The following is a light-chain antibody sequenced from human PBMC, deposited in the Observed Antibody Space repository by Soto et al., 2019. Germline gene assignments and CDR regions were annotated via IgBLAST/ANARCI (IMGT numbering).Light chain of an antibody. Sequence: QSALTQPPSASGSPGQSVTIPCTGTYSDIGAYNYVSWYQQRPGEAPKLIIYEVNKRPSGVPDRFSGSKSGNTASLTVSGLQAEDEADYYCSSYAGSSNVFGTGTKLTVL. CDR3: SSYAGSSNV. J-gene: IGLJ1*01. CDR1: YSDIGAYNY. CDR2: EVN. V-gene: IGLV2-8*01.